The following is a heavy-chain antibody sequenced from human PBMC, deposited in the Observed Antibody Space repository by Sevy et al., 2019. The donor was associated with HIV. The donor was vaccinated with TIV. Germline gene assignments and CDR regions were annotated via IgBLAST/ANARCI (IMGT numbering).Heavy chain of an antibody. V-gene: IGHV3-30*18. CDR2: VSYDGTTK. CDR3: AKGSKATASAFDI. CDR1: GFTFSNYG. J-gene: IGHJ3*02. D-gene: IGHD2-21*02. Sequence: GGSLRLSCAASGFTFSNYGMHWVRQAPGKGLDWVAVVSYDGTTKYYAESVRGRFTISRDNSKNMVYLQMNSLRAEDTAVFYCAKGSKATASAFDIWGQGTMVTVSS.